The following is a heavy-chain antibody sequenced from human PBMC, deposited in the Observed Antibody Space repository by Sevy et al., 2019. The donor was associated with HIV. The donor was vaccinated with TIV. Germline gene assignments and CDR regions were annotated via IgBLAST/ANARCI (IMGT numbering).Heavy chain of an antibody. Sequence: GGSLRLSCAASGFTFSSAWMSWVRQAPGKGLEWVSRIKSKTDGGTIDDAAPVKGRFSISREDSKNTVYLQMNSLKTEDTAVYYCITDPGYSGYDEEVINYYYYGMDVWGQGTTVTVSS. V-gene: IGHV3-15*01. D-gene: IGHD5-12*01. CDR3: ITDPGYSGYDEEVINYYYYGMDV. J-gene: IGHJ6*02. CDR1: GFTFSSAW. CDR2: IKSKTDGGTI.